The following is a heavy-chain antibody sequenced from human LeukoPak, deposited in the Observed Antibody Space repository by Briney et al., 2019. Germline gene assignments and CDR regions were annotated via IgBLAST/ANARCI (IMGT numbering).Heavy chain of an antibody. CDR1: GGSISSSTYY. CDR3: ARGTPHYYGSGSYYIRRFDP. J-gene: IGHJ5*02. D-gene: IGHD3-10*01. Sequence: PSETLSLTCTVSGGSISSSTYYWGWVRQPPGKGLEWIGNMYYGGSTYYNPSLKSRVSISVDTSNNQFSLRLTSVTAADTAVYYCARGTPHYYGSGSYYIRRFDPWGQGTLVTVSS. CDR2: MYYGGST. V-gene: IGHV4-39*01.